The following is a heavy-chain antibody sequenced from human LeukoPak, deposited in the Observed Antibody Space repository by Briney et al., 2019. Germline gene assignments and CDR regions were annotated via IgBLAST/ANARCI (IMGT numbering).Heavy chain of an antibody. V-gene: IGHV3-30*03. D-gene: IGHD1-26*01. CDR2: ISYDGSNK. J-gene: IGHJ4*02. Sequence: GGSLRLSCAASGFTFSSYGMHWVRQAPGKGLEWVAVISYDGSNKYYADSVKGRFTISRDNSKNTLYLQMNSLRAEDTAVYYCATTGSGSYYDYWGQGTLVTVSS. CDR3: ATTGSGSYYDY. CDR1: GFTFSSYG.